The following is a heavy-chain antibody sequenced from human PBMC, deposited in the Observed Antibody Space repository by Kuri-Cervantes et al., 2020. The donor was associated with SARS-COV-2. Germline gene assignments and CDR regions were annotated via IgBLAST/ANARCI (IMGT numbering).Heavy chain of an antibody. D-gene: IGHD3-9*01. CDR2: IKQDGSEK. J-gene: IGHJ6*03. CDR3: ARDTAIGHYDILTGYYNANYYCYMDV. V-gene: IGHV3-7*03. CDR1: GFTFGDYA. Sequence: GESLKISCTASGFTFGDYAMSWVRQAPGKGLEWVANIKQDGSEKYYVDSVKGRFTISRDNAKNSLYLQMNSLRAEDTAVYYCARDTAIGHYDILTGYYNANYYCYMDVWGKGTTVTVSS.